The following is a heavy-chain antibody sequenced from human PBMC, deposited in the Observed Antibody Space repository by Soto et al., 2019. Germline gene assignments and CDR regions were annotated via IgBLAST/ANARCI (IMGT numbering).Heavy chain of an antibody. D-gene: IGHD3-10*01. J-gene: IGHJ4*02. Sequence: GVSVKVSCKESGYALTSYAMHWARQAPGQRLEWMGWINAGNGNTKYSQKFQGRVTITRDTSASTAYMELSSLRSEDTAVYYCARAYYGSGSSCLDYWGQGTLVTVSS. V-gene: IGHV1-3*01. CDR1: GYALTSYA. CDR3: ARAYYGSGSSCLDY. CDR2: INAGNGNT.